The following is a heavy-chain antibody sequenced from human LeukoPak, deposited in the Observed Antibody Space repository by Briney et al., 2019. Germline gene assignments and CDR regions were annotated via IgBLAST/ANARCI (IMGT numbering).Heavy chain of an antibody. J-gene: IGHJ6*04. Sequence: SETLSLTCAVYGGSFSGYYWGWIRQPPGKGLEGMGEINHSGSTNYNPSLKSRVTISVDPSRTQFPLRLSSVTAADPAVYYCARRGITMVRGVIGYYYYYGMDVWGKGTTVTVSS. D-gene: IGHD3-10*01. CDR1: GGSFSGYY. CDR2: INHSGST. V-gene: IGHV4-34*01. CDR3: ARRGITMVRGVIGYYYYYGMDV.